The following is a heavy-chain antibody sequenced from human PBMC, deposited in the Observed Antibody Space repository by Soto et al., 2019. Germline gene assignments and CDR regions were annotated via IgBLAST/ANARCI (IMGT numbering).Heavy chain of an antibody. CDR2: IYFNGNT. J-gene: IGHJ4*02. CDR1: GGSISSGDYY. D-gene: IGHD2-21*02. V-gene: IGHV4-30-4*01. Sequence: LSLTCTVSGGSISSGDYYWSWIRQSPGKGLEWIGYIYFNGNTHYNPSLKSRSTISVDMSTNQFSLKLSSVTAADTAVYYCASLLVTASHFDYWGQGTLVTVSS. CDR3: ASLLVTASHFDY.